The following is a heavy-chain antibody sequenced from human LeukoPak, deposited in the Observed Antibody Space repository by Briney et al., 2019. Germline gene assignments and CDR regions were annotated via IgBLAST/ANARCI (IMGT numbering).Heavy chain of an antibody. Sequence: PSETLSLTCTVSGGSISSSSYYWGWIRQPPGKGLEWIGSLYYTGTTYYNPSLKGRVTISVDTSKNQFSLKLSSVTAADTAVYYCTRKQWLVPFDYWGQGTLVTVSS. J-gene: IGHJ4*02. V-gene: IGHV4-39*01. CDR3: TRKQWLVPFDY. CDR1: GGSISSSSYY. D-gene: IGHD6-19*01. CDR2: LYYTGTT.